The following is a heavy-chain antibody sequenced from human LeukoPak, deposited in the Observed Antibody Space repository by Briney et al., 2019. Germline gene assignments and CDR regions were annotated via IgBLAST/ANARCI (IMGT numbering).Heavy chain of an antibody. CDR3: ARLPKTYDFWIPYYAY. J-gene: IGHJ4*02. V-gene: IGHV4-39*01. CDR1: GGSISSSDYY. D-gene: IGHD3-3*01. Sequence: PSQTLSLTCTVSGGSISSSDYYWGWIRQPPGKGLEWIGSIYYSGNTHYNPSLKSRVTISIDTSKNQFSLKLSSVTAADTAVYYCARLPKTYDFWIPYYAYWGQGTLVTVSS. CDR2: IYYSGNT.